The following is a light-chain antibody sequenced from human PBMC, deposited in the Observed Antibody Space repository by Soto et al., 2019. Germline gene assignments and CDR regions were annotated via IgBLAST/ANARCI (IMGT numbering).Light chain of an antibody. Sequence: QSALTQAASVSGSPGQSITISCTGTSSDVGSYNLVSWYQQHPGKAPKLMIFEVTKRPSGISYRFSGSKSGNTASLTISGLQAEDEADYYCCSYAETSTVVFGGGTKLTVL. J-gene: IGLJ2*01. CDR1: SSDVGSYNL. CDR3: CSYAETSTVV. V-gene: IGLV2-23*02. CDR2: EVT.